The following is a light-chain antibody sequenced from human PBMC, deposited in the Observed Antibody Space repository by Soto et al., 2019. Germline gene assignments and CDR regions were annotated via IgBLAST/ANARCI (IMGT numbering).Light chain of an antibody. CDR1: SSDVGGYNY. J-gene: IGLJ2*01. V-gene: IGLV2-14*01. CDR3: SSYTSSSILL. Sequence: QSALTQPASVSGSPGQSITISCTGSSSDVGGYNYVSWYQQHPGKAPKLMIFEVSNRPSGVSNRFSGSKSGNSASLTISGLQAEDEADYYCSSYTSSSILLFGGGTQVTVL. CDR2: EVS.